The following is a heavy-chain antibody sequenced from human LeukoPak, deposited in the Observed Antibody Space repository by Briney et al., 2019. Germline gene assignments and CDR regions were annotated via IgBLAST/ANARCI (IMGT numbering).Heavy chain of an antibody. CDR1: GSTLTELS. D-gene: IGHD2/OR15-2a*01. J-gene: IGHJ5*02. Sequence: ASVKVSCKVSGSTLTELSMHWVRQAPGEGLEWMGGFDPEDGEAIYAQKIQGRVTMTEDTSTDTVYMELTSLRSEDTAVYYCATDFLGFDPWGQGTLVTVSS. CDR3: ATDFLGFDP. V-gene: IGHV1-24*01. CDR2: FDPEDGEA.